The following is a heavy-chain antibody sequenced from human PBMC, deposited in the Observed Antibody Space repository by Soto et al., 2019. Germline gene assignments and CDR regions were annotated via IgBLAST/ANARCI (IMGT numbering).Heavy chain of an antibody. D-gene: IGHD3-3*01. CDR1: GYTFTSYD. J-gene: IGHJ5*02. Sequence: GASVKVSCKASGYTFTSYDINWVRQATGQGLEWMGWMNPNSGNTGYTQKFQGRVTMTRNTSISTAYMELSGLRSEDTAVYYCARGLKGVVIDNWFDPWGQGTLVTVSS. CDR3: ARGLKGVVIDNWFDP. V-gene: IGHV1-8*01. CDR2: MNPNSGNT.